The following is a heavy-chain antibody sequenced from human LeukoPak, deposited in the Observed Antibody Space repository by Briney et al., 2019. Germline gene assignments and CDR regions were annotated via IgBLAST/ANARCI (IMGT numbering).Heavy chain of an antibody. V-gene: IGHV3-7*01. CDR3: AREGSDWNYYYYLDV. CDR1: GFTFSSYW. Sequence: GGSLRLSCATSGFTFSSYWMSWVRQAPGKGLEWVANIKQDGSEKYYVASVKGRFTISRDNAKNSLYLQMNSLRAEDTAVYYCAREGSDWNYYYYLDVWGKGTTVTISS. D-gene: IGHD6-19*01. J-gene: IGHJ6*03. CDR2: IKQDGSEK.